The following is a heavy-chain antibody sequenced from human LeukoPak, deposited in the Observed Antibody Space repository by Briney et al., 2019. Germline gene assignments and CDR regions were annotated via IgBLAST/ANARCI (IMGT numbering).Heavy chain of an antibody. V-gene: IGHV3-53*05. Sequence: GGSLRLSCAASGFTVSSNYMSWVRQAPGKGLEWVSVIHSGGSTYYADSVKGRFTISRDNSKNTLYLQMNSLRAEDTAVYYCARGLKSRFGELFYYYYGMDVWGQGTTVTVSS. CDR3: ARGLKSRFGELFYYYYGMDV. J-gene: IGHJ6*02. D-gene: IGHD3-10*01. CDR2: IHSGGST. CDR1: GFTVSSNY.